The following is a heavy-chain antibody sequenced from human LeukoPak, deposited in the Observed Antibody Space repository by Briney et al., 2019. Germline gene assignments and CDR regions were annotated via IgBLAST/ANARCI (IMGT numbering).Heavy chain of an antibody. D-gene: IGHD2-15*01. CDR2: IYYSGST. CDR3: AMLGYCSGGSCYSWDAFDN. CDR1: GGSISSYY. V-gene: IGHV4-59*12. J-gene: IGHJ3*02. Sequence: SETLSLTCTVSGGSISSYYWSWIRQPPGKGLEWIGYIYYSGSTNYNPSLKSRVTISVDTSKNQFSLKLSSVTAADTAVYYCAMLGYCSGGSCYSWDAFDNWGQGTMVTVSS.